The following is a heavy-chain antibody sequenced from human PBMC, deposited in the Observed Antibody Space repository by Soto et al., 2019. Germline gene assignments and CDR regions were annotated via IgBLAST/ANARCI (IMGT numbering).Heavy chain of an antibody. CDR2: ISAYNGNT. D-gene: IGHD5-12*01. CDR1: GYTFTSYG. CDR3: ARDRWEWLRFGFPLLGYYYYGMDV. V-gene: IGHV1-18*04. J-gene: IGHJ6*02. Sequence: ASVKVSCKASGYTFTSYGISWVRQAPGQGLEWMGWISAYNGNTNYAQKLQGRVTMTTDTSTSTAYMELRSLRSDDTAVYHCARDRWEWLRFGFPLLGYYYYGMDVWRQGTTVTVSS.